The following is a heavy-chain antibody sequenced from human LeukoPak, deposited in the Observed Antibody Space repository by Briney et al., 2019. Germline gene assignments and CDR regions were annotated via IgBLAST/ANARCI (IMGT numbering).Heavy chain of an antibody. CDR3: AKSMVRGSPYYMGV. V-gene: IGHV4-4*07. D-gene: IGHD3-10*01. CDR2: IYTSGST. J-gene: IGHJ6*03. CDR1: GGSISSYY. Sequence: SETLSLTCTVSGGSISSYYWSWIRQPAGKGLEWIGRIYTSGSTNYNPSLKSRVTMSVDTSKNQFSLKLSSVTAADTAVYYCAKSMVRGSPYYMGVWGKGTTVTISS.